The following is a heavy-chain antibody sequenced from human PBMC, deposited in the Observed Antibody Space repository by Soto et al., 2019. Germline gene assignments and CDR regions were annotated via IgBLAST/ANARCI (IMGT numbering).Heavy chain of an antibody. V-gene: IGHV3-30-3*01. CDR2: ISYDGNNK. J-gene: IGHJ1*01. D-gene: IGHD4-17*01. Sequence: GGSLRLSCAASGFTFGAYVMHWVRQAPGKGLEWVAHISYDGNNKYYADSVKGRFTISRDNFKNTLYLQMSSLRTDDTAVYYWGRGFYGAPRKYIQTRAQGTLLPFSA. CDR3: GRGFYGAPRKYIQT. CDR1: GFTFGAYV.